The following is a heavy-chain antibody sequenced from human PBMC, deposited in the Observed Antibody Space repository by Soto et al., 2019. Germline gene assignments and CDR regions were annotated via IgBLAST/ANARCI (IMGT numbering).Heavy chain of an antibody. D-gene: IGHD3-22*01. Sequence: GGSLRLSCAASGFTFSSYGMHWVRQAPGKGLEWVAVISYDGSNKYYADSVKGRFTISRDNSKNTLYLQMNSLRSEDTAVYYCARRITMTFVTYPQNWFDPWGQGTLVTVSS. V-gene: IGHV3-30*03. CDR2: ISYDGSNK. CDR3: ARRITMTFVTYPQNWFDP. J-gene: IGHJ5*02. CDR1: GFTFSSYG.